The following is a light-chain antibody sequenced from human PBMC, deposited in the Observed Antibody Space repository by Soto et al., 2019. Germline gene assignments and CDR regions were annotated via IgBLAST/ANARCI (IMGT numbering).Light chain of an antibody. CDR1: QSVSSNH. V-gene: IGKV3-20*01. CDR3: QQYGGSRGPFT. CDR2: DAS. J-gene: IGKJ3*01. Sequence: EIVLTQSPGTLSLSPGERATLSCRASQSVSSNHLAWYQQIPGRTPRLLIYDASSRAPGIPDRFSGSGSGTDFTLTITRLEPEDFAVYYCQQYGGSRGPFTFGPGTTVDIK.